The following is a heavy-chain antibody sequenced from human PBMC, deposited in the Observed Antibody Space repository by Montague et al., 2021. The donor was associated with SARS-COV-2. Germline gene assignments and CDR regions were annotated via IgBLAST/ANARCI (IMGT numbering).Heavy chain of an antibody. D-gene: IGHD6-13*01. CDR1: GDSVSSHSAA. CDR3: ARGSQVGSWPPTDSGMDV. Sequence: CAISGDSVSSHSAAWKWIRQSPSRGLEWLGRTYYRSKWHNDYAGSVKSRITINPDTSKNQISLQLNSVTPEDTAVYYCARGSQVGSWPPTDSGMDVWSQGTKVTVSS. J-gene: IGHJ6*02. V-gene: IGHV6-1*01. CDR2: TYYRSKWHN.